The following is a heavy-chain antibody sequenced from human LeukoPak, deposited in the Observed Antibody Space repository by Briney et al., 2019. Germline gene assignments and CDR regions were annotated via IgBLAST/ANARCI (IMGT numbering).Heavy chain of an antibody. CDR1: GGTSSSYA. D-gene: IGHD3-22*01. J-gene: IGHJ6*03. CDR3: ARNYYDSSLDYYYYYMDV. V-gene: IGHV1-69*05. Sequence: SVKVSCKASGGTSSSYAISWVRQAPGQGLEWMGGIIPIFGTANYAQKFQGRVTITTDESTSTAYMELSSLRSEDTAVYYCARNYYDSSLDYYYYYMDVWGKGTTVTVSS. CDR2: IIPIFGTA.